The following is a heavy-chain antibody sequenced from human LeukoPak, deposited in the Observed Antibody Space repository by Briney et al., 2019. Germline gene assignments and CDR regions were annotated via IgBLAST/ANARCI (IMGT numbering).Heavy chain of an antibody. D-gene: IGHD3-22*01. CDR1: GYSFTSSW. Sequence: GESLKISCKGSGYSFTSSWIGWVRQMPGKGLEWMGIVYPGDSDTKYSPSFQGQVTISADKSISTAYLQWSSLKASETAMYYCARHPTYYYDSSFDYWGQGTLLTVSS. CDR2: VYPGDSDT. V-gene: IGHV5-51*01. J-gene: IGHJ4*02. CDR3: ARHPTYYYDSSFDY.